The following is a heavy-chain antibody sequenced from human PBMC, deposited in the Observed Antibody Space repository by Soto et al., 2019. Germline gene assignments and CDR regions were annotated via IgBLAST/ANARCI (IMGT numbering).Heavy chain of an antibody. D-gene: IGHD2-2*01. V-gene: IGHV1-69*12. CDR1: GGTFSSYA. CDR3: ARRVPAAGYYYGMDV. Sequence: QVQLVQSGAEVKKPGSSVKVSCKASGGTFSSYAISWVRQAPGQGLEWMGGIIPIFGTANYAQKFQGRVRITADESPSTAHMELSSLRSEDTAVYYCARRVPAAGYYYGMDVWGQGTTVTVSS. CDR2: IIPIFGTA. J-gene: IGHJ6*02.